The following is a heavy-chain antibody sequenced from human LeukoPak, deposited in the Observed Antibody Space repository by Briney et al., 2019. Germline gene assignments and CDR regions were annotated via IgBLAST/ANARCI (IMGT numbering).Heavy chain of an antibody. D-gene: IGHD2-15*01. V-gene: IGHV3-23*01. J-gene: IGHJ4*02. Sequence: GRSLRLSCAASGFTFSSYAMSWVRQAPGKGLEWVSTTTTAGGNTYYADSVRGRFAISGDNSKNMLYLQMNSLRAEDTAVYYCAKARSSWAGYFDCWGQGALVTVSS. CDR3: AKARSSWAGYFDC. CDR1: GFTFSSYA. CDR2: TTTAGGNT.